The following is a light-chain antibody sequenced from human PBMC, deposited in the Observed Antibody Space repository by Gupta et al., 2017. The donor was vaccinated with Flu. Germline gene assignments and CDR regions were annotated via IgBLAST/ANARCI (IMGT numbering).Light chain of an antibody. CDR3: ATWDSSRRNVM. CDR1: SSNIGNNY. Sequence: KVSISCSGNSSNIGNNYVDWHQQVPGTAPKLLIYKNGKRGTGIPVCFSGSKYGTSATMGRTGLQTGAEADYYCATWDSSRRNVMFGGGTKLTVL. J-gene: IGLJ3*02. V-gene: IGLV1-51*02. CDR2: KNG.